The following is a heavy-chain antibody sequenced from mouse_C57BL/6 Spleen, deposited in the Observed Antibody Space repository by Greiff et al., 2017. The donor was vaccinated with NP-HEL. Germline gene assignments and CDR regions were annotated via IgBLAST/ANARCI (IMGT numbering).Heavy chain of an antibody. CDR2: IWSGGST. CDR1: GFSLTSYG. Sequence: VKLMESGPGLVQPSQRLSITCTVSGFSLTSYGVHWVRQSPGKGLEWLGVIWSGGSTDYNAAFMSRLSITQDNSKSQVFFKMNSLQADDTAIYYCAKKDLAFDVWGTGTTVTVSS. J-gene: IGHJ1*03. V-gene: IGHV2-5*01. CDR3: AKKDLAFDV.